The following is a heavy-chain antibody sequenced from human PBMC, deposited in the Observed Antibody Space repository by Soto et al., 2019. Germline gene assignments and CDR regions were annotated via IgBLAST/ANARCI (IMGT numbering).Heavy chain of an antibody. J-gene: IGHJ6*02. Sequence: QVQVVQSGVEVRRPGSSVKVSCNASGDTFKNCVISWVRQAPGQGLEWMGGIIPLFGTTDFSQRFQGRLTITTDESTTTAYMELSRLRSEDTATYYGAAELGFGKLSVVWGQGTTVIVSS. CDR3: AAELGFGKLSVV. CDR2: IIPLFGTT. V-gene: IGHV1-69*01. CDR1: GDTFKNCV. D-gene: IGHD3-10*01.